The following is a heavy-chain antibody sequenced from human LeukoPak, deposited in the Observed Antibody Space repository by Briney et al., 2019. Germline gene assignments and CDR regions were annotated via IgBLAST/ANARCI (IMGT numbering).Heavy chain of an antibody. D-gene: IGHD6-6*01. CDR1: GGTFSSYA. J-gene: IGHJ6*03. CDR2: IIPIFGTP. Sequence: GSSVKVSCKASGGTFSSYAISWVRQAPGQWLEWMGGIIPIFGTPNYAQKFQGRVTITADESTSTAYMELSSLRSEDTAVYYCARGTRGIAARPALSGYYYYMDVWGKGTTVTVSS. CDR3: ARGTRGIAARPALSGYYYYMDV. V-gene: IGHV1-69*01.